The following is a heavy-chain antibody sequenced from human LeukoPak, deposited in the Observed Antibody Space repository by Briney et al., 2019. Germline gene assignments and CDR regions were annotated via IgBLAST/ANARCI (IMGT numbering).Heavy chain of an antibody. CDR1: GFTFSSYA. J-gene: IGHJ4*02. Sequence: GGSLRLSCAASGFTFSSYAMSWVRQAPGKGLEWVSAISGSGGSTYYADSVKGRFTISRDNSKNTLYLQMNSLRAEDTAVYYCARAYYDHVWGSPTKYYFDYWGQGTLVTVSS. V-gene: IGHV3-23*01. D-gene: IGHD3-16*01. CDR3: ARAYYDHVWGSPTKYYFDY. CDR2: ISGSGGST.